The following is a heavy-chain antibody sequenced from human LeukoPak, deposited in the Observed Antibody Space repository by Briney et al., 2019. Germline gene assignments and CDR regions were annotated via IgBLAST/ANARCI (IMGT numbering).Heavy chain of an antibody. Sequence: GGSLRLSCAASGFTFSSYGIHWVRQAPGKGLEWVAFIRHDGSNKYYADSVKGRFTISRDNSKSTLYLQMNSLRAEDTAVYYCARDKSADYGDSYFDSWGQGILVTVSS. J-gene: IGHJ4*02. V-gene: IGHV3-30*02. CDR3: ARDKSADYGDSYFDS. D-gene: IGHD4-17*01. CDR1: GFTFSSYG. CDR2: IRHDGSNK.